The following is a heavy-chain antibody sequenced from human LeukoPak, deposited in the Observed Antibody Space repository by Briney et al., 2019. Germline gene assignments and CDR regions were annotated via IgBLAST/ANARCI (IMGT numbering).Heavy chain of an antibody. Sequence: KPSETLSLTCTVSGGSISSYYWSWIRQPAGKGLEWIGRIYTSGSTNYNPSLKSRVTMSVDTSKNQFSLKLGSVTAADAAVYHCASALGSRSLQTYYYYMDVWGKGTTVTISS. J-gene: IGHJ6*03. CDR1: GGSISSYY. V-gene: IGHV4-4*07. D-gene: IGHD3-10*01. CDR2: IYTSGST. CDR3: ASALGSRSLQTYYYYMDV.